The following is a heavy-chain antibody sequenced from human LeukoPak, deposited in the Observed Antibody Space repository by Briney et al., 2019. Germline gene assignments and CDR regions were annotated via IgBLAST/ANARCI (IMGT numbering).Heavy chain of an antibody. CDR3: ARGPGVTIFGVVSYVCAFDI. CDR2: INPNSGGT. Sequence: GASVKVSCKASGYTFTGYYMHWVRQAPGQGLEWMGWINPNSGGTNYAQKFQGRVTMTRDTSISTAYMELSRLRSDDTAVYYCARGPGVTIFGVVSYVCAFDIWGQGTMVTVSS. J-gene: IGHJ3*02. V-gene: IGHV1-2*02. D-gene: IGHD3-3*01. CDR1: GYTFTGYY.